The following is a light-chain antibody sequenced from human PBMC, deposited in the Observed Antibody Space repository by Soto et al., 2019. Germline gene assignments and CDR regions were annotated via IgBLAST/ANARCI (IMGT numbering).Light chain of an antibody. J-gene: IGKJ5*01. Sequence: EMVMTQSPALLSVSPGESATLSCRASQSVNSNYLAWYQQHPGQPPRLLIYGISTRATGIPARFSGSGSGTEFSLTISSLQSEDFAVYYCQQYSKWPITFGQGTRMDI. CDR3: QQYSKWPIT. V-gene: IGKV3-15*01. CDR2: GIS. CDR1: QSVNSN.